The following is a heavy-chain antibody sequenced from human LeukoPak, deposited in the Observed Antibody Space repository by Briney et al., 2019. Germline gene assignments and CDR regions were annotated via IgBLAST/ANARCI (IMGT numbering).Heavy chain of an antibody. Sequence: ASVKVSCKASGYTFTGYYMHWVRQAPGQGLEWVGLVNPNNGDTKYAQKFQGRVTMTRDTSVSTAYMELSRLRSDDTAAYYCARDSRVTNGDYWGQGTLVTVSS. V-gene: IGHV1-2*02. CDR1: GYTFTGYY. J-gene: IGHJ4*02. CDR3: ARDSRVTNGDY. CDR2: VNPNNGDT. D-gene: IGHD3-10*01.